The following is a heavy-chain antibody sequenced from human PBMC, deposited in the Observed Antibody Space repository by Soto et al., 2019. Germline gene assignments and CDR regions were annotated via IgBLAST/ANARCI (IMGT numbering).Heavy chain of an antibody. CDR3: ARSRHDYDFWSGYQYNWFDP. D-gene: IGHD3-3*01. Sequence: GASVKVSCKASGYTFTSYAMHWARQAPGQRHEWMGWINAGNGNTKYSQKFKGRVTITRDTPASTAYMELSSLRSEDTAVYYCARSRHDYDFWSGYQYNWFDPWGQGTLVTVSS. CDR1: GYTFTSYA. V-gene: IGHV1-3*01. CDR2: INAGNGNT. J-gene: IGHJ5*02.